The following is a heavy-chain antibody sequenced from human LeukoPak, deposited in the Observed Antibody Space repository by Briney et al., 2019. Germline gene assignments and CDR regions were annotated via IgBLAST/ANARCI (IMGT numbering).Heavy chain of an antibody. CDR3: ARVAAAGAP. J-gene: IGHJ5*02. D-gene: IGHD6-13*01. CDR1: GGTFSSYT. CDR2: MNPNSGNT. Sequence: ASVKLSCKASGGTFSSYTISWVRQAPGQGLEWMGWMNPNSGNTGYAQKFQGRVTMTRNTSISTAYMELSSLRSEDTAVYYCARVAAAGAPWGQGTLVTVSS. V-gene: IGHV1-8*02.